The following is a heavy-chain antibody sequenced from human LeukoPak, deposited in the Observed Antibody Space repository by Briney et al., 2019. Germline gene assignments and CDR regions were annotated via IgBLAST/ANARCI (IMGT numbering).Heavy chain of an antibody. CDR3: ARFRSSSGGNWFDP. V-gene: IGHV3-53*01. CDR2: IYSGGST. CDR1: GFTVSSNY. D-gene: IGHD5-12*01. Sequence: GGSLRLSCAASGFTVSSNYMSWVRQAPGKGLEWVSVIYSGGSTYYADSVKGRFTISRDNSKNTLYLQMNSLRAEDTAVYYCARFRSSSGGNWFDPWGQGTLVTVSS. J-gene: IGHJ5*02.